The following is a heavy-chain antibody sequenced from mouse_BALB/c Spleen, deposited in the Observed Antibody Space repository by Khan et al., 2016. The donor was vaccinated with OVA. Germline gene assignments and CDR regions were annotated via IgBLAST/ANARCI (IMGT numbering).Heavy chain of an antibody. V-gene: IGHV1-5*01. J-gene: IGHJ3*01. D-gene: IGHD1-3*01. Sequence: VRLQQSGTVLARPGASVKMSCKASGYSFTSYLIHWVKQRPGQGLEWIGDVYPGNGDITYNQKFKDKATLTAGTSANTAYMELSSLTNEDSAVYYCARGGYSSFAYWGQGTLVTVS. CDR3: ARGGYSSFAY. CDR2: VYPGNGDI. CDR1: GYSFTSYL.